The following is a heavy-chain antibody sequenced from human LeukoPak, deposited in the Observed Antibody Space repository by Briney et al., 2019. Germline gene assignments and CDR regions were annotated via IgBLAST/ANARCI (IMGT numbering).Heavy chain of an antibody. CDR1: GGSFSGYY. CDR3: ARPLLNDPHGDAFDI. V-gene: IGHV4-34*01. CDR2: INPSEST. D-gene: IGHD2-15*01. Sequence: SETLSLTCAVYGGSFSGYYWSWIRQPPGKGLEWIGEINPSESTNYNPSLKSRVTISVDTSKNQFSLKLSSVTAADTAVYYCARPLLNDPHGDAFDIWGQGTMVTVSS. J-gene: IGHJ3*02.